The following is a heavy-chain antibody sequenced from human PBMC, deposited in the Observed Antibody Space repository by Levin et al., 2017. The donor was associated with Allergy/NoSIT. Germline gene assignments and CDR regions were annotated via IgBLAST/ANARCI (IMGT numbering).Heavy chain of an antibody. CDR2: TYFRSEWYN. Sequence: SQTLSLTCAIFGDSVSSTSAAWYWIRQSPSRGLEWLGRTYFRSEWYNDYAVSMRSRITVSPDTSRNQFSLQLNSVTPDDTAVYYCARHAATKAAFDIWGQGTRVTVSS. CDR3: ARHAATKAAFDI. CDR1: GDSVSSTSAA. V-gene: IGHV6-1*01. D-gene: IGHD1-26*01. J-gene: IGHJ3*02.